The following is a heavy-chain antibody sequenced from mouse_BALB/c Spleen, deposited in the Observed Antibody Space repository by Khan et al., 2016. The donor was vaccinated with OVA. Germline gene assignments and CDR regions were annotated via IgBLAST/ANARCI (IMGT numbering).Heavy chain of an antibody. J-gene: IGHJ3*01. CDR2: INPSNGYT. Sequence: VQLQQSGAELARPGASVKMSCKASGYTFTSYTIHWLKKRPGQGLEWIGYINPSNGYTNYNQKFKDKATLTTAKSSTTAYLQLSSLTSDDSAVYNCVRDGAYHRNDGWFAYWGQGTLVTVSA. CDR1: GYTFTSYT. D-gene: IGHD2-14*01. CDR3: VRDGAYHRNDGWFAY. V-gene: IGHV1-4*01.